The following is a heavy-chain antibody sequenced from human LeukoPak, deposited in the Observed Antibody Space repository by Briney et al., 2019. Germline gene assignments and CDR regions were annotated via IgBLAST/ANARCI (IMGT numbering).Heavy chain of an antibody. CDR3: AKELKSGGWPFHY. V-gene: IGHV3-23*01. D-gene: IGHD6-19*01. Sequence: PGGSLTLPCVASGLTYSSYAMSWARQAPGKGVEWVSSISSSADSPYYADSVKGRFSISRDHSRNTLFLQMNSLRADDTALYCGAKELKSGGWPFHYWGQGVLVTVSS. CDR1: GLTYSSYA. CDR2: ISSSADSP. J-gene: IGHJ4*02.